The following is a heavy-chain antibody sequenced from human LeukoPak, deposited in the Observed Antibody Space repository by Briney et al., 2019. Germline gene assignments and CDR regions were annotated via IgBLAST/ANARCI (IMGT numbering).Heavy chain of an antibody. CDR2: ISGTGGST. V-gene: IGHV3-23*01. CDR1: GFTFSNYA. J-gene: IGHJ1*01. Sequence: GGSLRLSCAASGFTFSNYAMSWVRQPPGKGLEWVSAISGTGGSTYYADSVKGRFTISRDNSKNTPYLQMNSLRAEDTAVYYCAKGRVLRYFDWTNAEYFQHWGQGTLVTVSS. CDR3: AKGRVLRYFDWTNAEYFQH. D-gene: IGHD3-9*01.